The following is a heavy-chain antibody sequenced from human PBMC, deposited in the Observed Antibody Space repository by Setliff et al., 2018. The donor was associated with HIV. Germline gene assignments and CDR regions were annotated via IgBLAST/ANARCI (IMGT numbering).Heavy chain of an antibody. D-gene: IGHD5-12*01. J-gene: IGHJ4*02. CDR1: GGTFSSYA. CDR3: ARGPLYGYDHGYFDY. V-gene: IGHV1-69*10. Sequence: SVKVSCKASGGTFSSYAISWVRQAPGQGLEWMGGIIPILGIANYAQKFQGRVTITADESTSTAYMELSSLRSEDTAVYYCARGPLYGYDHGYFDYWGQGTLVTVSS. CDR2: IIPILGIA.